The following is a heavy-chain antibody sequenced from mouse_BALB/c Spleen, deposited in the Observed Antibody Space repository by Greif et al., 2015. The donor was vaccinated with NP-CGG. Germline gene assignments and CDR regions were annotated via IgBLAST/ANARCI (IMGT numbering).Heavy chain of an antibody. CDR2: IAPGSGST. Sequence: DLVKPGASVKLSCKASGYTFTSYWINWIKQRPGQGLEWIGRIAPGSGSTYYNEMFKGKATLTVDTSSSTAYMQLSSLSSEDSAVYFCATLTTANYFDYWGQGTTLTVSS. CDR3: ATLTTANYFDY. CDR1: GYTFTSYW. J-gene: IGHJ2*01. D-gene: IGHD1-2*01. V-gene: IGHV1S41*01.